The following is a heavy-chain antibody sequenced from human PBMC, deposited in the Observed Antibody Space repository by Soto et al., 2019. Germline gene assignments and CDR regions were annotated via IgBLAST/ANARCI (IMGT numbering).Heavy chain of an antibody. Sequence: LLESGGGLVQPGGSLRLSCAASGLTFPSYAMNWVRQAPGKGLEWVSAMGGSGANTYYADSVKGGFTISRDNSKNTVYLQMNSLRAEDTAVYYCAKGSSSNQYLNYYFYHMDVWGKGTTVSVSS. D-gene: IGHD2-2*01. CDR2: MGGSGANT. J-gene: IGHJ6*03. V-gene: IGHV3-23*01. CDR3: AKGSSSNQYLNYYFYHMDV. CDR1: GLTFPSYA.